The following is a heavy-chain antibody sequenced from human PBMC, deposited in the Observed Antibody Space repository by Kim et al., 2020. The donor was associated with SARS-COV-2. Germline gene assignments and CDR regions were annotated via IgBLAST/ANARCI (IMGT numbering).Heavy chain of an antibody. Sequence: SETLSLTCTVSGGSISSSSYYWGWIRQPPGKGLEWIGSIYYSGSTYYNPSLKSRVTISVDTSKNQFSLKLSSVTAADTAVYYCARGGKWSGNDYWGQGTLVTVSS. CDR1: GGSISSSSYY. CDR3: ARGGKWSGNDY. D-gene: IGHD2-15*01. CDR2: IYYSGST. J-gene: IGHJ4*02. V-gene: IGHV4-39*07.